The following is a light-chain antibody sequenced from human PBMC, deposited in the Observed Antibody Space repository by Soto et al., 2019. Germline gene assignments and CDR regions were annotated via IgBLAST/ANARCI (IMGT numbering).Light chain of an antibody. J-gene: IGLJ2*01. CDR1: SSNIGTNY. V-gene: IGLV1-47*02. CDR2: SNN. Sequence: QSVLTQPPSASGTPGQRVTISCSGSSSNIGTNYVYWYQQLPGTAPKLLIYSNNQRPSGVPDRFSGSKSGTSASLAISGLQCEDEADYYCAAWDDSLRGPVFGGGTKVTVL. CDR3: AAWDDSLRGPV.